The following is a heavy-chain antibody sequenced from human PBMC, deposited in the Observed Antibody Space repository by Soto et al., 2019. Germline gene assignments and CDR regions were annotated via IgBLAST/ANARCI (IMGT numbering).Heavy chain of an antibody. CDR2: IYSGGST. CDR1: GFIVSSYY. CDR3: AQSGGNGWFADAFDV. D-gene: IGHD6-19*01. V-gene: IGHV3-53*01. Sequence: EVQLVESGGGLIQPGGSLRLSCAGSGFIVSSYYMSWVRQAPGKGLEWISVIYSGGSTYYADSVKGRFTISRDNSENTLYLQLNTLRAEDTAVYYCAQSGGNGWFADAFDVWRQGTMVTVSS. J-gene: IGHJ3*01.